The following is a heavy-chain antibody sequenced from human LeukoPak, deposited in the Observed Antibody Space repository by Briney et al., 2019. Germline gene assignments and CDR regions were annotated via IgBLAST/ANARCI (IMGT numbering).Heavy chain of an antibody. V-gene: IGHV4-61*01. D-gene: IGHD3-22*01. CDR2: CYYSGSA. CDR1: GGSVSSGSFY. CDR3: ARGYYYYPN. J-gene: IGHJ4*02. Sequence: SETLSLTCTVSGGSVSSGSFYWSWVRQPPGKGLEWIGYCYYSGSANYNPSLKSRVTISVDTSKNQFSLKLSSVTAADTAVYYCARGYYYYPNWGQGTLVTVSS.